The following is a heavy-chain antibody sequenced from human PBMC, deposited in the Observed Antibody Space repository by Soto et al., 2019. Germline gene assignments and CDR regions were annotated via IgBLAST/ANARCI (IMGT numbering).Heavy chain of an antibody. V-gene: IGHV1-46*01. CDR3: AGALVVVAAHIDY. D-gene: IGHD2-15*01. Sequence: QVQLVQSGAEVKKPGASVKVSCKASGYTFTSYYMHWVRQAPGQGLEWMGIINPSGGSTSYAQRFKGRVTMSRDRSTSTVYMELSSLRSEDTAVYYCAGALVVVAAHIDYWGQGTLVTVSS. CDR2: INPSGGST. CDR1: GYTFTSYY. J-gene: IGHJ4*02.